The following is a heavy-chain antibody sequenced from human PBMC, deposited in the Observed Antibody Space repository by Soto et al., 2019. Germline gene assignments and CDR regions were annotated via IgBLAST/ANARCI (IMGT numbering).Heavy chain of an antibody. CDR3: AREDSYGWSGESLAV. Sequence: PSETLSLTCAVVGDSLRGQSWNWIRQSPGKGLEWIGEIDQSGGTNYNPSLKSRAIISDDTSKNQFSLTLTSVTAADTAVYYCAREDSYGWSGESLAVWGQGTTVTVSX. D-gene: IGHD6-19*01. CDR2: IDQSGGT. V-gene: IGHV4-34*01. CDR1: GDSLRGQS. J-gene: IGHJ6*02.